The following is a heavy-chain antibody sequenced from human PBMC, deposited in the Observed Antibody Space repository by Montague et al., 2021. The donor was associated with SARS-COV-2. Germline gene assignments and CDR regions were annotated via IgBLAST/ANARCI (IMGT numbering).Heavy chain of an antibody. Sequence: SETLSLTCTVSGGSISSSSYYWGWLRQPPGKGLEWIGSIYYSGSTYYNPSLKSRVTISVGTSKNQFSLKLSSVTAADTAVYYCARREDYYGSGSYPNWGQGTLVTVSS. CDR1: GGSISSSSYY. V-gene: IGHV4-39*01. J-gene: IGHJ4*02. CDR3: ARREDYYGSGSYPN. CDR2: IYYSGST. D-gene: IGHD3-10*01.